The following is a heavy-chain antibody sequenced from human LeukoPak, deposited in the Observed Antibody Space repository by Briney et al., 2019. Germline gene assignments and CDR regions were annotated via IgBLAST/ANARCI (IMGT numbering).Heavy chain of an antibody. CDR3: ARFWSGYYITGARGMDV. CDR2: IYYSGST. V-gene: IGHV4-39*07. J-gene: IGHJ6*02. D-gene: IGHD3-3*01. CDR1: GGSISSSSYY. Sequence: PSETLSLTCTVSGGSISSSSYYWGWIRQPPGKGLEWIGSIYYSGSTYYNPSLKSRVTISVDTSKNQFSLKLSSVTAADTAVYYCARFWSGYYITGARGMDVWGQGTTVTVSS.